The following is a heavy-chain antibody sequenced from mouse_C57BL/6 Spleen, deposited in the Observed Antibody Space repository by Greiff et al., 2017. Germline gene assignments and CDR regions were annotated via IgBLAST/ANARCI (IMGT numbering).Heavy chain of an antibody. CDR2: IYPGSGST. CDR1: GYTFTSYW. D-gene: IGHD1-1*01. J-gene: IGHJ4*01. Sequence: QVQLKQPGAELVKPGASVKMSCKASGYTFTSYWITWVKQRPGQGLEWIGDIYPGSGSTNYNEKFKSKATLTVDTSSSTAYMQLSSLTAEDSAVYYCARGVVGRAAMDYWGQGTSVTVSS. CDR3: ARGVVGRAAMDY. V-gene: IGHV1-55*01.